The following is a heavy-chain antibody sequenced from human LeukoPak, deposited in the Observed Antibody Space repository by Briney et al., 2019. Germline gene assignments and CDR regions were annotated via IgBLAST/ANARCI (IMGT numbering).Heavy chain of an antibody. D-gene: IGHD4/OR15-4a*01. CDR3: ASSYGSNKNPFDY. CDR1: GFTFSSYG. CDR2: ISSNGDST. V-gene: IGHV3-64*01. J-gene: IGHJ4*02. Sequence: GGSLRLSCTASGFTFSSYGMHWFRQAPGKGLEYVSAISSNGDSTYYANSVRGRFTISRDNSKNTLYLQMGSLRAEDTAVYYCASSYGSNKNPFDYWGQGTLVTVSS.